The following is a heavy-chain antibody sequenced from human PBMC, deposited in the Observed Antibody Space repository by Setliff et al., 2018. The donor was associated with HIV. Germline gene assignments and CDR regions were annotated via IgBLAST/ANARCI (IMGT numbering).Heavy chain of an antibody. CDR1: GFTFSSYA. V-gene: IGHV3-64*02. J-gene: IGHJ3*02. Sequence: GGSLRLSCAASGFTFSSYAMHWVRQAPGKGLEYVSAISSNGGSTYYADSVKGRFTISRDNSKNTLYLQMGSLRAEDMAVYYCARSMNYDTSGWSFDGFDIWGQGTMVTVSS. D-gene: IGHD3-22*01. CDR3: ARSMNYDTSGWSFDGFDI. CDR2: ISSNGGST.